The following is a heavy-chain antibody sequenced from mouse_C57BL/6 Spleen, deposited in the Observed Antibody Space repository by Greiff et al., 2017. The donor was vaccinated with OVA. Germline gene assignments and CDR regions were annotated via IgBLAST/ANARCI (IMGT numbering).Heavy chain of an antibody. Sequence: VQLQQPGAELVRPGTSVKLSCKASGYTFTSYWMHWVKQRPGQGLEWIGVIDPSDSYTNYNQKFKGKATLTVDTSSSTAYMQLSSLTSEDSAVYYCAVGYYDYDHAMDYWGQGTSVTVSS. CDR1: GYTFTSYW. V-gene: IGHV1-59*01. CDR3: AVGYYDYDHAMDY. D-gene: IGHD2-4*01. J-gene: IGHJ4*01. CDR2: IDPSDSYT.